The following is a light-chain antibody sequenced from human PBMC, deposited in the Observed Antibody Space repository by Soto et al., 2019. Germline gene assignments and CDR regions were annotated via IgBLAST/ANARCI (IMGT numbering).Light chain of an antibody. CDR2: DAS. CDR3: QQYNSFVT. Sequence: IQMTQSPSTLSASVGDRVTITCRASQSISSWLAWYQQKPGKAPKLLIYDASSLESGVPSRLSGSGSGTEFTLTISSLQPDDFATYYCQQYNSFVTFGQGTRLEIK. CDR1: QSISSW. J-gene: IGKJ5*01. V-gene: IGKV1-5*01.